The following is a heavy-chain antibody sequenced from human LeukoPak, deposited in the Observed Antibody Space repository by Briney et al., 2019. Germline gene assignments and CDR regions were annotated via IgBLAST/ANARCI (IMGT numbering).Heavy chain of an antibody. J-gene: IGHJ3*02. D-gene: IGHD6-13*01. Sequence: SETLSLTCTVSGGSISRYYWSWIRQPPGKGLEWIGYIYYSGSTNYNPSLKSRVTISVDTSKNQFSLKLSSVTAADTAVYYCARGRADRYSSSWYMAFDIWGQGTMVTVSS. CDR2: IYYSGST. CDR3: ARGRADRYSSSWYMAFDI. V-gene: IGHV4-59*01. CDR1: GGSISRYY.